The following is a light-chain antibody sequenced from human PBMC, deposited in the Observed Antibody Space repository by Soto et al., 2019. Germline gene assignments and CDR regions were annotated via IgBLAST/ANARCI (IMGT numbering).Light chain of an antibody. CDR1: QSVSNK. V-gene: IGKV3-15*01. CDR3: QQLNYWPRIT. Sequence: EIGITQSPATLAFYPREKANLSRKASQSVSNKLVWYQQKPGQAPRLLIYAASTRATGIPARFSGSGSETEFILTISSVESEDFAVYYCQQLNYWPRITFGQGTRLEI. CDR2: AAS. J-gene: IGKJ5*01.